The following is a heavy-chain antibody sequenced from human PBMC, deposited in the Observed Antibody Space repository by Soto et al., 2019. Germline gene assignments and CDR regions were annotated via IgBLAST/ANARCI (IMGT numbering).Heavy chain of an antibody. Sequence: SETLSLTCAVSGGSISSGGYSWSWIRQPPGKGLEWIGYIYHSGSTYYNPSLKSRVTISVDRSKNQFSLKLSSVTTADTAVYYCARKDILTGYLFDYWGQGTLVTVSS. D-gene: IGHD3-9*01. CDR3: ARKDILTGYLFDY. CDR2: IYHSGST. V-gene: IGHV4-30-2*01. CDR1: GGSISSGGYS. J-gene: IGHJ4*02.